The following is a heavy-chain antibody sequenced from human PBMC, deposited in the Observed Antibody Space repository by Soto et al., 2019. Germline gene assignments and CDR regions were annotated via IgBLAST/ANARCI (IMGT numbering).Heavy chain of an antibody. CDR3: ARGPQLLGDD. V-gene: IGHV3-33*01. Sequence: GRSLRLSGTAASLTFSSYGMLCFLQAPGKGLEWVAVIWYDGSNKYYADSVKGRFTISRDNSKNTLYLQMNSLRAEDTAVYYCARGPQLLGDDWGQGNLVTFSS. J-gene: IGHJ4*02. CDR1: SLTFSSYG. D-gene: IGHD3-10*01. CDR2: IWYDGSNK.